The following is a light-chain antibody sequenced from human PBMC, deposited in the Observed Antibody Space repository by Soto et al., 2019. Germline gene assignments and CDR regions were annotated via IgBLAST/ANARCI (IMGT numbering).Light chain of an antibody. CDR1: QSVRSSY. J-gene: IGKJ1*01. CDR3: QQYSTYTPRT. V-gene: IGKV3-20*01. CDR2: GAS. Sequence: EIVLTQSPGTLSLSPGERATLSCRASQSVRSSYLAWYQQKPGQTPRLLIYGASSRATGIPDRFSGSGSGTDFTLTISRLEPEDFATYYCQQYSTYTPRTFGQGTKV.